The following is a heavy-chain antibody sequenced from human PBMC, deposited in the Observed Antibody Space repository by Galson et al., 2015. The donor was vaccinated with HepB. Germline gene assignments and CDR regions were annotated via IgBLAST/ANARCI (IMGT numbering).Heavy chain of an antibody. CDR2: TYYRSKWYN. J-gene: IGHJ6*02. CDR3: ARGTGTFGAYYYGMDV. V-gene: IGHV6-1*01. Sequence: CAISGDSVSSNSAAWNWIRQSPSRGLEWLGRTYYRSKWYNDYAVSVKSRITINPDTSKNQFSLQLNSVTPEDTAVYYCARGTGTFGAYYYGMDVWGQGTTVTVSS. CDR1: GDSVSSNSAA. D-gene: IGHD1-1*01.